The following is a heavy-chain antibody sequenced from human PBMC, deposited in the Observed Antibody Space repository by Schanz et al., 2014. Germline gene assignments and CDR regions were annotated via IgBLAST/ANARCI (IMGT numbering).Heavy chain of an antibody. CDR1: GYIFINSG. J-gene: IGHJ6*03. D-gene: IGHD3-3*01. CDR3: ARALKGKVAIFGVIAAQNYYYMDV. CDR2: MNPKTGNT. V-gene: IGHV1-8*02. Sequence: QVQLVQSGAEVKKPGATVKFSCKASGYIFINSGISWVRQAPGQGLEWIGWMNPKTGNTDHAQKFQGRVSMTWDTSTSTAYLDLSRLRSEDTGVYYCARALKGKVAIFGVIAAQNYYYMDVWGKGTTVTVSS.